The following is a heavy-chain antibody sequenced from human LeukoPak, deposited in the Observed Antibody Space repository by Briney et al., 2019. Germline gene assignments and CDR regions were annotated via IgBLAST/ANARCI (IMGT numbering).Heavy chain of an antibody. Sequence: PSETLSLTCTVSGGSISSNTDYWGWIRLPPGKGLEWLGNIYYTGNTYHNPSLKSRVTMSVDTSKNQFSLELSSVTGADTAVYYCARLHSSGWHLDYWGRGTLVTVSS. V-gene: IGHV4-39*01. CDR3: ARLHSSGWHLDY. CDR2: IYYTGNT. J-gene: IGHJ4*02. D-gene: IGHD6-19*01. CDR1: GGSISSNTDY.